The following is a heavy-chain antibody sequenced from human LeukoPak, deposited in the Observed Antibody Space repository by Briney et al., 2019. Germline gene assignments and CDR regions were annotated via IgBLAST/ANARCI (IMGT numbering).Heavy chain of an antibody. CDR3: STGGGTYSLGA. V-gene: IGHV3-15*01. CDR2: IQRKSDGETT. D-gene: IGHD1-26*01. Sequence: PGGSLRLSCAASGFTVTNARMTWVRQTPGKGLEWAGHIQRKSDGETTDYAAPVKDRFTISRDDSKNTLYLQMNSLKTEDTAVYYCSTGGGTYSLGAWGQGTLVIVSS. J-gene: IGHJ5*02. CDR1: GFTVTNAR.